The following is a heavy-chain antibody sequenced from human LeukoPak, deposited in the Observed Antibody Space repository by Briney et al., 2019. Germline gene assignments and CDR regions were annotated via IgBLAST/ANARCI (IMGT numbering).Heavy chain of an antibody. D-gene: IGHD2/OR15-2a*01. CDR2: FDASGGT. J-gene: IGHJ3*02. V-gene: IGHV4-4*07. CDR3: ARASGTFQGAFHI. CDR1: GGSINSYY. Sequence: PSETLSLTCTVSGGSINSYYWNWIRQPAGKGLEWIGRFDASGGTNYSPSLKSRVTISVDESKNQFFLRLSSVTAADTAIYYCARASGTFQGAFHIWGQGTMVTVSS.